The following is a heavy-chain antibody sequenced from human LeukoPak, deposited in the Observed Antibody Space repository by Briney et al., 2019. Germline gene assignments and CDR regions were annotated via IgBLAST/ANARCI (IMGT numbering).Heavy chain of an antibody. CDR3: TEYSYGYGEDFDY. CDR1: GFTFSNAW. V-gene: IGHV3-15*07. Sequence: PGGSLRLSCAASGFTFSNAWMNWVRQAPGKGLEWVGRIKSKTDGGTTDYAAPVKGRFTISRDDSKNTLYLQMNSLKTEDTAVYYCTEYSYGYGEDFDYWGQGTLVTVPP. J-gene: IGHJ4*02. D-gene: IGHD5-18*01. CDR2: IKSKTDGGTT.